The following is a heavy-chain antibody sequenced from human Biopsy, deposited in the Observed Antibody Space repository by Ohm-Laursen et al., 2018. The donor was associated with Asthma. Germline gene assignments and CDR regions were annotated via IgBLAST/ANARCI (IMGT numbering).Heavy chain of an antibody. Sequence: SQTLSLTCTVSYGSITSGGYYWTWIHQHPGKGLEWIGFIYYSGSTYYNPSLKSRVSISIDTSKNQFSLKLSSVTAADTAVYYCARAQDYYDSRGYYRSFDYWGQGTLVTVPS. J-gene: IGHJ4*02. CDR2: IYYSGST. D-gene: IGHD3-22*01. V-gene: IGHV4-31*03. CDR3: ARAQDYYDSRGYYRSFDY. CDR1: YGSITSGGYY.